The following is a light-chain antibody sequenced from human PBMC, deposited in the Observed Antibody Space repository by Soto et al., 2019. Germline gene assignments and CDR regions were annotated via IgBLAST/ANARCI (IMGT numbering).Light chain of an antibody. CDR3: RQRSHWPWT. CDR2: DAS. J-gene: IGKJ1*01. CDR1: QSVSSY. V-gene: IGKV3-11*02. Sequence: HSGATVAVKRAERGTVSSRGSQSVSSYLAWYQQNPGQAPRLLIYDASNRATGIPARFSGIRSGRDFTITTGRLVPADFAVYYFRQRSHWPWTFGQGTKVDIK.